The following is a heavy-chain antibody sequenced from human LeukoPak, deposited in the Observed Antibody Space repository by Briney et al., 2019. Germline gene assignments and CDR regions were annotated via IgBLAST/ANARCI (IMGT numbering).Heavy chain of an antibody. CDR1: GYTFTSYG. Sequence: ASVKVSCKASGYTFTSYGISWVRQAPGQGLEWMGWISAYNGNTNYAQKLQGRVTMTTDTSTSTAYMELRSLRSDDTAVYYCARDMITFGGVMGFDYWGQGTLVTVSP. V-gene: IGHV1-18*01. D-gene: IGHD3-16*01. CDR3: ARDMITFGGVMGFDY. CDR2: ISAYNGNT. J-gene: IGHJ4*02.